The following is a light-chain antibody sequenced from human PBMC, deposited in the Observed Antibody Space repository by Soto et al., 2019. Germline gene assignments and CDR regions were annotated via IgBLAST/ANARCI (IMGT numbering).Light chain of an antibody. J-gene: IGLJ3*02. CDR1: SIGSRS. CDR2: DDS. V-gene: IGLV3-21*02. CDR3: QVWDSSSEYPL. Sequence: SYELTQPPSVSVAPGQTAWITCGGNSIGSRSVHWYQQKPGQAPVLVLYDDSDRPTGIPERFSGFNSGNTAILTISRVEAGDEADYYCQVWDSSSEYPLFGGGTKLTVL.